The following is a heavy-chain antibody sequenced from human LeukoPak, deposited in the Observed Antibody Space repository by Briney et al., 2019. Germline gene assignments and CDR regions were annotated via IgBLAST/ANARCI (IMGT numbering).Heavy chain of an antibody. CDR1: GFAFSNYE. CDR2: ISSSAITI. Sequence: GGSLRLSCAASGFAFSNYEMNWIRQAPGKGLEWISYISSSAITIYYADSVKGRFTISRDNAKNSLYLQMNSLRVEDTAVYYCARDRYNEYFHYWGQGTLVTVSS. J-gene: IGHJ1*01. D-gene: IGHD3-9*01. CDR3: ARDRYNEYFHY. V-gene: IGHV3-48*03.